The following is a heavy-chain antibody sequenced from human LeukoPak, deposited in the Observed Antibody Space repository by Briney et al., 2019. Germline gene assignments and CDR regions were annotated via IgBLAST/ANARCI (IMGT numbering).Heavy chain of an antibody. CDR2: IFTTGST. D-gene: IGHD5-12*01. CDR1: GGSISSDY. J-gene: IGHJ4*02. Sequence: SETLSLTRSVSGGSISSDYWSWIRQPAGRGLEWIGRIFTTGSTNYNPSLKSRVTISLDKSKNQFSLRLSSVTAADTAVYYCARGDTVATGLYDYWGRGTLVTVSS. V-gene: IGHV4-4*07. CDR3: ARGDTVATGLYDY.